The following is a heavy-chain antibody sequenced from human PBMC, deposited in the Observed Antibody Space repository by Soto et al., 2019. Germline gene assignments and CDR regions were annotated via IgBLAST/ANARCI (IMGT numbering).Heavy chain of an antibody. CDR3: ASSYGSGYRAFDY. Sequence: QVQLVQSGAEVKRPGSSVKVSCKASGDTFNFYSINWVRQAPGVGLEWVGRVNPILSMSNYAQRFQGRVTMTADKSTSMAYMELRSLRSDDTVIYYCASSYGSGYRAFDYWGQGALVTVSS. J-gene: IGHJ4*02. D-gene: IGHD3-10*01. V-gene: IGHV1-69*02. CDR2: VNPILSMS. CDR1: GDTFNFYS.